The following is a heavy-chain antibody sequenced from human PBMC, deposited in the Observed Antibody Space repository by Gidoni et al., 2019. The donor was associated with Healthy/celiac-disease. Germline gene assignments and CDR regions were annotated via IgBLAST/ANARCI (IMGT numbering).Heavy chain of an antibody. J-gene: IGHJ4*02. CDR1: GGSIRSSSYY. CDR2: IYYSGST. Sequence: QQQLPESGPGLGKPSGPLSLTCTGSGGSIRSSSYYWGWIRQPPGKGLEWIGSIYYSGSTYYNPSLKSRVTISVDTSKNQFSLKLSSVTAADTAVYYCARGRADWWQQLVPILDYWGQGTLVTVSS. V-gene: IGHV4-39*01. CDR3: ARGRADWWQQLVPILDY. D-gene: IGHD6-13*01.